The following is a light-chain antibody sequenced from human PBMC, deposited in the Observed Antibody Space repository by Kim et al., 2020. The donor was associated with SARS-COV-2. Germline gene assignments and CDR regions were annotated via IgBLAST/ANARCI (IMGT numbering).Light chain of an antibody. J-gene: IGKJ4*01. CDR3: QQYDNLPRLT. CDR2: VAS. Sequence: ASIADRVTITCRGSQDISDYFNLYQHKTGKAPKPLIYVASTVETGVPSRFSGSGSGTEFTFIISSLQPEDIATYYCQQYDNLPRLTFGGGTKVEI. V-gene: IGKV1-33*01. CDR1: QDISDY.